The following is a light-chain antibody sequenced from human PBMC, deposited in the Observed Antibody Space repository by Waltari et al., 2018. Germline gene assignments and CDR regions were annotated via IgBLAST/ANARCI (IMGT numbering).Light chain of an antibody. Sequence: EIVMTQSPATLSVSPGERAILSCRASQSVSGYLAWYQQKPGQAPRLLIYSASTRVTGIPARFSGSGSGTEFTLTISRLQSEDFAVYHCQQYNDWLAPTFGGGTKVEI. CDR3: QQYNDWLAPT. V-gene: IGKV3-15*01. J-gene: IGKJ4*01. CDR1: QSVSGY. CDR2: SAS.